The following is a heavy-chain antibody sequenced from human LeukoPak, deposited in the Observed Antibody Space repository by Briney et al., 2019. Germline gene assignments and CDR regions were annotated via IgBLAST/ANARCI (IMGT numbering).Heavy chain of an antibody. J-gene: IGHJ5*02. Sequence: GASVKVSCRASGYTFTVYYMHWVRQAPGQGLEWMGWINPNSGGTNYAQKFQGRVTMTRDTSISTAYMELSRLRSDDTAVYYCARDRVLIAARPGGWFDPWGQGTLVTVSS. CDR2: INPNSGGT. D-gene: IGHD6-6*01. CDR3: ARDRVLIAARPGGWFDP. CDR1: GYTFTVYY. V-gene: IGHV1-2*02.